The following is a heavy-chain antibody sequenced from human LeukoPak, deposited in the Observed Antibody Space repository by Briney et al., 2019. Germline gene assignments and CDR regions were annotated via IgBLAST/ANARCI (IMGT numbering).Heavy chain of an antibody. CDR2: INHSGST. V-gene: IGHV4-30-4*08. CDR1: GGSISSGDYY. J-gene: IGHJ6*03. D-gene: IGHD2-15*01. CDR3: ARALRVVVARYYYYMDV. Sequence: SQTLSLTCTVSGGSISSGDYYWSWIRQPPGKGLEWIGEINHSGSTNYDPSLKSRVTISVDTSKNQFSLKLSSVTAADTAVYYCARALRVVVARYYYYMDVWGKGTTVTVSS.